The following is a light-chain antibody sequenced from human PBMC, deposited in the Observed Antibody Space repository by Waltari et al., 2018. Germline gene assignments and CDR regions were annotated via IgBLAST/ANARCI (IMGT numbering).Light chain of an antibody. CDR1: QSISRY. CDR2: GAS. V-gene: IGKV3-20*01. CDR3: QHHFRLPAT. Sequence: IMLTQSPGTLPFSPGERATLSCRASQSISRYLAWYQQKPGQAPRLLIYGASTRATGIPDRFSGSGSGTDFSLTISGLEPEDSAVYYCQHHFRLPATFGQGTKVEIK. J-gene: IGKJ1*01.